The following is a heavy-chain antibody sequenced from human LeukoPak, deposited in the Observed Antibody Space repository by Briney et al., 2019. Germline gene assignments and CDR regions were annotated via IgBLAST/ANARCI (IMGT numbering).Heavy chain of an antibody. CDR2: IIPIFGTA. J-gene: IGHJ1*01. CDR3: ARMGSYYDSSGYQGAEYFQH. CDR1: GGTFSSYA. V-gene: IGHV1-69*05. D-gene: IGHD3-22*01. Sequence: GASVKVSCKASGGTFSSYAISWVRQAPGQGLEWMGGIIPIFGTANYAQKFQGRVTITTDESTSTAYMELSSLRSEDTAVYYCARMGSYYDSSGYQGAEYFQHWGQGTLVTVSS.